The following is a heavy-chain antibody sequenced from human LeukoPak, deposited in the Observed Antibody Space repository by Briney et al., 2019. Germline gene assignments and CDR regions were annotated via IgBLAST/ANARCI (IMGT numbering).Heavy chain of an antibody. CDR3: AKSQYSFASGSSKALFDY. Sequence: ASVKVSCKASGYTFTGYYMHWVRQARGQGLEWMGWINPNSGGTYFALNFEARVTLTRDTSINTAYMEMRGLTSDDTAVYYCAKSQYSFASGSSKALFDYWGQGTLVTVSS. D-gene: IGHD3-10*01. CDR1: GYTFTGYY. J-gene: IGHJ4*02. CDR2: INPNSGGT. V-gene: IGHV1-2*02.